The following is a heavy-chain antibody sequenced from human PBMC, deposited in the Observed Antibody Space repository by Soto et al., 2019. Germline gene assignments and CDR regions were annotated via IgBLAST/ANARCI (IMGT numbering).Heavy chain of an antibody. J-gene: IGHJ4*02. CDR1: GVYMISYY. D-gene: IGHD5-12*01. V-gene: IGHV4-59*08. CDR2: IYYAGST. Sequence: QVRLQESGPGLVKPSETLSLTCTVSGVYMISYYWCWIRQTPGRGLEWIGFIYYAGSTKYNPSLSSRVNTPVDPSKNQFSLAVSSVTAADTAVYYCARRIVATETFCYRGQGTLFTVSA. CDR3: ARRIVATETFCY.